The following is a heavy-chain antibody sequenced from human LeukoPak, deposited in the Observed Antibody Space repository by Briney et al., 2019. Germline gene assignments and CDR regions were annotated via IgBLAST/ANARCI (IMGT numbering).Heavy chain of an antibody. CDR3: AKIYPPRPVRPRTNWFDP. J-gene: IGHJ5*02. D-gene: IGHD3-10*01. CDR1: GFTFSSYA. Sequence: GGPLRLSCAASGFTFSSYAMSWVRQAPGKGLEWVSAISGSGGSTYYADSVKGRFTISRDNSKNTLYLQMNSLRAEDTAVYYCAKIYPPRPVRPRTNWFDPGGQGTLVTVSS. V-gene: IGHV3-23*01. CDR2: ISGSGGST.